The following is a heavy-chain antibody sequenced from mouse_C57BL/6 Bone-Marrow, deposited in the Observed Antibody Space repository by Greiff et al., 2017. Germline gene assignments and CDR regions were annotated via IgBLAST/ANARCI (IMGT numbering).Heavy chain of an antibody. V-gene: IGHV1-5*01. D-gene: IGHD2-9*01. CDR2: IYPGNSDT. J-gene: IGHJ2*01. CDR1: GYTFTSYW. Sequence: EVQLQQSGTVLARPGASVKMSCKTSGYTFTSYWMHWVKQRPGQGLEWIGAIYPGNSDTSYNQKFKGKAKLTAVTSASTAYMELSSLTNKDSAVYYCAPLLWLRGDYWGQGTTLTVSS. CDR3: APLLWLRGDY.